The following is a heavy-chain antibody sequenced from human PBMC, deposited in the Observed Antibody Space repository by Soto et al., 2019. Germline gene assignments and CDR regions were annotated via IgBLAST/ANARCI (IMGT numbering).Heavy chain of an antibody. Sequence: GGSLRLSCAASGFTFSSYGMHWVRQAPGKGLEWVAVIWYDGSNTYYADSVKGRFTISRDNSKNTLYLQMNSLRAEDMAVYYCAKDHFKRERITIFGVVINYWGQGTLVTVSS. V-gene: IGHV3-33*06. CDR3: AKDHFKRERITIFGVVINY. J-gene: IGHJ4*02. CDR1: GFTFSSYG. D-gene: IGHD3-3*01. CDR2: IWYDGSNT.